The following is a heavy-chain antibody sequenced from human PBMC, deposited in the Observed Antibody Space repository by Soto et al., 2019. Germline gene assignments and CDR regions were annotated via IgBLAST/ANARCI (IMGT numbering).Heavy chain of an antibody. D-gene: IGHD6-19*01. CDR1: GGSVSSGSYY. J-gene: IGHJ4*02. Sequence: PSETLSLTCTVSGGSVSSGSYYWSWIRQPPGKGLEWIGYMYNSGSTNYNPSLKSRVIISVDTSKNQFSLKLSSVTAADTAVYYCARVSSGWYYFDHWGQGTLVTVSS. CDR3: ARVSSGWYYFDH. V-gene: IGHV4-61*01. CDR2: MYNSGST.